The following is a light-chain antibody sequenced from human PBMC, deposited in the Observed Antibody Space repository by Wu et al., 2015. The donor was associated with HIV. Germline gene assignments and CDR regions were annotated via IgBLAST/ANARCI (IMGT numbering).Light chain of an antibody. Sequence: EIVLTQSPDTLSLSPGERATLSCRASQSVSSYLAWYQHKPGQAPRLLIYDASDRATGISARFSGSGSGTEFTLTISSLEPEDFATYYCQKYNTAPWTFGQGTKVEMK. V-gene: IGKV3-11*01. CDR1: QSVSSY. J-gene: IGKJ1*01. CDR2: DAS. CDR3: QKYNTAPWT.